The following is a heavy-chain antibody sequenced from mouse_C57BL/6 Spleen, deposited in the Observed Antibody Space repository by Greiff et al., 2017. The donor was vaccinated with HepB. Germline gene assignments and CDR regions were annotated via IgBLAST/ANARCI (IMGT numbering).Heavy chain of an antibody. Sequence: VQLQQSGAELVRPGASVKLSCTASGFNIKDYYMHWVKQRPEQGLEWIGRIDPEDGDTEYAPKFQGKANMTADTSSNTAYLQLSSLTSEDTAVYYCTSYGSSSRGFAYWGQGTLVTVSA. V-gene: IGHV14-1*01. J-gene: IGHJ3*01. CDR3: TSYGSSSRGFAY. CDR2: IDPEDGDT. D-gene: IGHD1-1*01. CDR1: GFNIKDYY.